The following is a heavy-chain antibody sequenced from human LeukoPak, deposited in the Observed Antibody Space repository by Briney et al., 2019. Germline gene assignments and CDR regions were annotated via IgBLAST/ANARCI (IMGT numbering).Heavy chain of an antibody. CDR2: ISGSGGST. J-gene: IGHJ6*03. CDR1: GFTFSTYG. Sequence: PGGSLRLSCAASGFTFSTYGMSWVRQAPGKGLEWVSGISGSGGSTYYADSVKGRFTISRDNSKNTLYLQMNSLRAEDTAVYYCARVPTHTYYYMDVWGKGTTVTISS. CDR3: ARVPTHTYYYMDV. V-gene: IGHV3-23*01.